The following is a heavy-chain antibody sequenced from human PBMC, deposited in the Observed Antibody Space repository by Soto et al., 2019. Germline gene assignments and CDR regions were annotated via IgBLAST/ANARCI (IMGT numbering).Heavy chain of an antibody. CDR3: ARVGGYDRPYYYYGMDV. CDR2: IIPTFGTA. V-gene: IGHV1-69*01. Sequence: QVQLVQSGAEVKKPGSSVKVSCKASGGTFSSYAISWVRQAPGQGLEWLGGIIPTFGTANYAQKFQGRVTITADESTSTAYMELSSLRSEDTAVYYCARVGGYDRPYYYYGMDVWGQGTTVTVSS. D-gene: IGHD5-12*01. CDR1: GGTFSSYA. J-gene: IGHJ6*02.